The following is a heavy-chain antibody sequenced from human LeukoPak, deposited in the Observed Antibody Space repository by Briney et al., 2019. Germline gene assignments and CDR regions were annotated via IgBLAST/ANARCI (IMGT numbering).Heavy chain of an antibody. D-gene: IGHD2-15*01. Sequence: PGGSLRLSCAASGFTLSNHPMYWVRQAPGKGLEWVSSLSDTGDSTHYADSVKGRFTISRDSARSALYQQMNSLRAEDTAVYYCAKGDCSSGSCYFDYWGQGSQVTVSS. CDR1: GFTLSNHP. CDR2: LSDTGDST. V-gene: IGHV3-23*01. CDR3: AKGDCSSGSCYFDY. J-gene: IGHJ4*02.